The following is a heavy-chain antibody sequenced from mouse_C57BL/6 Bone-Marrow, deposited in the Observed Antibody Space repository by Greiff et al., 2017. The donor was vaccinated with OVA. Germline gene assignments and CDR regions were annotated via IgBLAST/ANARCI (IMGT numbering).Heavy chain of an antibody. Sequence: EVKVVESGGGLVQPKGSLKLSCAASGFSFNTYAMNWVRQAPGKGLEWVARIRSKSNNYATYYADSVKDRFTISRDDSESMLYLQMNNLKTEDTAMYYCVRYYYDYLMDYWGQGTSVTVSS. V-gene: IGHV10-1*01. CDR1: GFSFNTYA. J-gene: IGHJ4*01. CDR2: IRSKSNNYAT. CDR3: VRYYYDYLMDY. D-gene: IGHD2-4*01.